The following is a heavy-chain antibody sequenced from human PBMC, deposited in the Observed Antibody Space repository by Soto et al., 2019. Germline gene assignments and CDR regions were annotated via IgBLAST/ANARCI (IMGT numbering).Heavy chain of an antibody. Sequence: QVQLVQSGAEVKKPGASVKVSCKASGYAFSRYAINWIRQAPGQGLEWLGWINAGSGGTKYSQNFQGRVTITRDTAASTGDRDLSSLRSDDTAVYYCARERGSTATFDYWGQGTLVTVSS. CDR2: INAGSGGT. J-gene: IGHJ4*02. CDR1: GYAFSRYA. D-gene: IGHD4-17*01. CDR3: ARERGSTATFDY. V-gene: IGHV1-3*01.